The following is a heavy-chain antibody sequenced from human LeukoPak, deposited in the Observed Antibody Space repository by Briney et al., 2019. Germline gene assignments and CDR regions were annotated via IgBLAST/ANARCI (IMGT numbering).Heavy chain of an antibody. CDR1: GYTFTGYY. CDR2: INPNSGGT. D-gene: IGHD3-10*01. V-gene: IGHV1-2*02. Sequence: GASVKVSCKASGYTFTGYYMHWVRQAPGQGLEWMGWINPNSGGTNYAQKFQGRVTMTRDTSISTAYMELSRLRSDDAAVYYCARDGSTMVRGVIDYWGQGTLVTVSS. J-gene: IGHJ4*02. CDR3: ARDGSTMVRGVIDY.